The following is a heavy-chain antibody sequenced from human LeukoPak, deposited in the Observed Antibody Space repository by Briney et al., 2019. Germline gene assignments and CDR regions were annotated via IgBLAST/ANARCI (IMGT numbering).Heavy chain of an antibody. D-gene: IGHD6-13*01. Sequence: PGGSLRLSCAASGFTVSSNYMIWVRQAPGKGLEWVSVIYSGGRTYYVDSVKGRFTISRDISKNTLYLQMNSLRVEDTAVFYCARDRTAAPLDSWGQGTLVTVSS. V-gene: IGHV3-53*01. CDR3: ARDRTAAPLDS. CDR2: IYSGGRT. J-gene: IGHJ4*02. CDR1: GFTVSSNY.